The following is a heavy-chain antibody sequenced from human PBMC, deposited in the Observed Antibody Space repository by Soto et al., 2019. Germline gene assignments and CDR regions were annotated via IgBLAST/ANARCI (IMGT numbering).Heavy chain of an antibody. Sequence: SETLSLTCAVYGGSFSGYYWSWIRQPLGKGLEWIGEINHSGSTNYNPSLKSRVTISVDTSKNQFSLKLSSVTAADTAVYYCARFSGLLWFGELLYEATSDAFDIWGQGTMVTV. CDR2: INHSGST. V-gene: IGHV4-34*01. CDR1: GGSFSGYY. J-gene: IGHJ3*02. CDR3: ARFSGLLWFGELLYEATSDAFDI. D-gene: IGHD3-10*01.